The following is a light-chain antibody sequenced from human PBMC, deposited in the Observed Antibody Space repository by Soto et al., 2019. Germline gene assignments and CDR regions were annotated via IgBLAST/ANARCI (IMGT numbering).Light chain of an antibody. CDR3: QQYNNWPWT. J-gene: IGKJ1*01. CDR1: QSVSSN. V-gene: IGKV3-15*01. Sequence: EIVMTQSPVSKFPSTGKIPTVSCXASQSVSSNLAWYQQKPGQAPRLLIYGASTRATGIPARFSGSGSGTEFTLTSSSLQSEDFAVYYCQQYNNWPWTFGQGTKVDIK. CDR2: GAS.